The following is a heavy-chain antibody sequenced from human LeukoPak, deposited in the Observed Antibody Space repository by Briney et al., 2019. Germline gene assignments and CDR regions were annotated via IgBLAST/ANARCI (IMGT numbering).Heavy chain of an antibody. CDR1: GFTFSSYG. V-gene: IGHV3-30*02. CDR3: AKEMYYYDSSGYYPDY. CDR2: IRYDGSNK. D-gene: IGHD3-22*01. J-gene: IGHJ4*02. Sequence: VGSLRLSCAASGFTFSSYGMHWVRQAPGKGLEWVAFIRYDGSNKYYADSVKGRFTISRDNSKNTLYLQMNSLRAEDPAVYYCAKEMYYYDSSGYYPDYWGQGTLVTVSS.